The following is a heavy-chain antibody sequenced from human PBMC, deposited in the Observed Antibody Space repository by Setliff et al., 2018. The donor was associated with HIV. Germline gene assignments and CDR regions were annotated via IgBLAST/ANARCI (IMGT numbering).Heavy chain of an antibody. D-gene: IGHD2-21*02. CDR1: GGSLSGNY. V-gene: IGHV4-34*01. CDR3: ARAPVVTAQPNHFDF. Sequence: KPSETLSLTCAVYGGSLSGNYWNWIRQPPGKGLEWIGEINHSGITNYNPSLESRITISVDRSKNQFSLNLTSVTAADTAVYFCARAPVVTAQPNHFDFWGQGMLVTVS. CDR2: INHSGIT. J-gene: IGHJ4*02.